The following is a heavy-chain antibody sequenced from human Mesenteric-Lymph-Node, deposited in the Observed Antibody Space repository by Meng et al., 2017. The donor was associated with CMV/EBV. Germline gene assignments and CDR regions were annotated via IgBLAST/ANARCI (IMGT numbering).Heavy chain of an antibody. J-gene: IGHJ4*02. Sequence: SGYSFTGYYMHWVRQAPGQGLEWMGRISLNSGGTNYAQKFQGRVTMTRDTSITTAYMELSWLRFDDTAAYYCARAGYGSESFRDDYWGQGTLVTVSS. D-gene: IGHD3-10*01. CDR3: ARAGYGSESFRDDY. V-gene: IGHV1-2*06. CDR1: GYSFTGYY. CDR2: ISLNSGGT.